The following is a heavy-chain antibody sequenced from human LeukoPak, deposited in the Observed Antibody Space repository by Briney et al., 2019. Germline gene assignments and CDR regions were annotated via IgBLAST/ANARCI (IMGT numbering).Heavy chain of an antibody. CDR2: ISVSGGST. D-gene: IGHD3-10*01. CDR3: AKSRVSDSGSYDY. CDR1: GFTFSSYA. J-gene: IGHJ4*02. Sequence: GGSLRLSCAASGFTFSSYAMKWVRQAPGKGLEWVSTISVSGGSTYYADSVKGRFTISRDYSKNTLDLQMDSLRVEDTAVYYCAKSRVSDSGSYDYWGQGTLVTVSS. V-gene: IGHV3-23*01.